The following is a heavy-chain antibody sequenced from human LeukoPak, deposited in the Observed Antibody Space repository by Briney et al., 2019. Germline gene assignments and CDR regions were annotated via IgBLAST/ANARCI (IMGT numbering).Heavy chain of an antibody. CDR2: IRYDGSNK. V-gene: IGHV3-30*02. J-gene: IGHJ4*02. CDR1: GFTFSSYG. D-gene: IGHD3-9*01. CDR3: AGGRDYDILTGSPSDDY. Sequence: GGSLRLSCAASGFTFSSYGMHWVRQAPGKGLEWVAFIRYDGSNKYYADSVKGRFTISRDNSENTLYLQMNSLRAEDTAVYYCAGGRDYDILTGSPSDDYWGQGTLVTVSS.